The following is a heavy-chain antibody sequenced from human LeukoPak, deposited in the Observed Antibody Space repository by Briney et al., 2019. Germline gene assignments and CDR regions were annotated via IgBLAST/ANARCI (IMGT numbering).Heavy chain of an antibody. CDR1: GYTFTSYA. CDR2: INTNTGNP. Sequence: ASVKVSCKASGYTFTSYAMNWVRQAPGQGLEWMGWINTNTGNPTYAQGFTGRFVFSLDTSVSTAYLQISSLKAEDTAVYYCARDRGPYFDWLNYQGAFDIWGQGTMVTVSS. CDR3: ARDRGPYFDWLNYQGAFDI. D-gene: IGHD3-9*01. J-gene: IGHJ3*02. V-gene: IGHV7-4-1*02.